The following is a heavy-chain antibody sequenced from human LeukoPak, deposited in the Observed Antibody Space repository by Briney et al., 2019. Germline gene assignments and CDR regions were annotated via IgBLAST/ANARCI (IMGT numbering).Heavy chain of an antibody. V-gene: IGHV3-9*01. CDR3: AKVGPRYYFDY. CDR2: ISWNSGSI. J-gene: IGHJ4*02. CDR1: GFTFDDYA. Sequence: GGSLRLSCAASGFTFDDYAMHWVRQAPGKGLEWVSGISWNSGSIGYADSVKGRFTISRDNSKNTLYLQMNSLRAEDTAVYYCAKVGPRYYFDYWGQGTLVTVSS.